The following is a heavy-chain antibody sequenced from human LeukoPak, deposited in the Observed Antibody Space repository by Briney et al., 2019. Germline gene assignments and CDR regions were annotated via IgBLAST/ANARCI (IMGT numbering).Heavy chain of an antibody. CDR1: GYTFTSYD. CDR2: MNPNSSNT. Sequence: ASVKVSCKASGYTFTSYDINWVRQATGQGLEWMGWMNPNSSNTGYAQKFQGRVTITRDTSASTAYMELSSLRSEDTAVYYCARYSPVTIFDYWGQGTLVTVSS. V-gene: IGHV1-8*03. J-gene: IGHJ4*02. CDR3: ARYSPVTIFDY. D-gene: IGHD4-17*01.